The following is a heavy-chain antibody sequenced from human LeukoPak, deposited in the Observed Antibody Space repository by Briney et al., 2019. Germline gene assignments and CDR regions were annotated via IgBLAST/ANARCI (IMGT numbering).Heavy chain of an antibody. CDR3: AKDRGSALTGTTGGTYYYYGMDV. CDR2: ISGSGGST. Sequence: PGGSLRLSCAASGFTFSSYAMSWVRQAPGKGLEWVSAISGSGGSTYYADSVKGRFTISRDNSKNTLYLQMNSLRAEDTAVYYCAKDRGSALTGTTGGTYYYYGMDVWGQGTTVTVSS. J-gene: IGHJ6*02. CDR1: GFTFSSYA. V-gene: IGHV3-23*01. D-gene: IGHD1-7*01.